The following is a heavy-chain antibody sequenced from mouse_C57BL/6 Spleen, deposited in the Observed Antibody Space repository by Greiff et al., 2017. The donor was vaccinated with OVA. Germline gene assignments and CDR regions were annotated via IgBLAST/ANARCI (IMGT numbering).Heavy chain of an antibody. V-gene: IGHV1-72*01. CDR3: AKCTRVGYWYFDV. J-gene: IGHJ1*03. CDR1: GYTFTSYW. D-gene: IGHD1-1*02. CDR2: IDPNSGGT. Sequence: VQLQQPGAELVKPGASVKLSCTASGYTFTSYWMPWVKQRPGRGLEWIGRIDPNSGGTNYNERVKSKATLTGDKPNNTLYMQLSSLTTEDSAVYYSAKCTRVGYWYFDVWGTGTTVTVSS.